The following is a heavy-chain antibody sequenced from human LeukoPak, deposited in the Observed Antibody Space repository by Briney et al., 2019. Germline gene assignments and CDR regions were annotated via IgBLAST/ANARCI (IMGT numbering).Heavy chain of an antibody. Sequence: GGSLRLSCAASGFTFSNYGMHWVRQAPGKGLEWVAFIRYDGSDKYYADSVKGRFTISRDNSKNTLYLQMNSLRVEDTAVYYCAKGTPRGSYYYYYMDVWGKGTTVTISS. CDR3: AKGTPRGSYYYYYMDV. CDR2: IRYDGSDK. J-gene: IGHJ6*03. D-gene: IGHD1-26*01. V-gene: IGHV3-30*02. CDR1: GFTFSNYG.